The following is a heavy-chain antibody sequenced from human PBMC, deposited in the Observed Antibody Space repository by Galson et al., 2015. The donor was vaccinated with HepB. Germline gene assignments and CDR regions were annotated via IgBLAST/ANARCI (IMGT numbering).Heavy chain of an antibody. CDR2: INPSGGST. V-gene: IGHV1-46*01. J-gene: IGHJ4*02. CDR1: GYTFTSYY. Sequence: SVKVSCKASGYTFTSYYMHWVRQAPGQGLEWMGIINPSGGSTSYAQKFQGRVTMTRDTSTSTVYMELSSLRSEDTAVYYCARGEYNGGLADGFALFDYWGQGTLVTVSS. D-gene: IGHD2/OR15-2a*01. CDR3: ARGEYNGGLADGFALFDY.